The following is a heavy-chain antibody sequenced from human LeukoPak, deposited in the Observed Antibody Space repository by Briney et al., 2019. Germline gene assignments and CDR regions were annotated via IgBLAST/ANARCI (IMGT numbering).Heavy chain of an antibody. CDR2: ISGSGGST. J-gene: IGHJ4*02. CDR3: AESGGYYYVTPFDF. CDR1: GFTFNSYA. Sequence: PGGSLRLFCAASGFTFNSYAMSWLRQAPGKGLEWVTAISGSGGSTYYADSVKGRFTITRDNSKNTLYLQMNSLRADDNAVFYCAESGGYYYVTPFDFWGQGTMVTVSS. V-gene: IGHV3-23*01. D-gene: IGHD1-26*01.